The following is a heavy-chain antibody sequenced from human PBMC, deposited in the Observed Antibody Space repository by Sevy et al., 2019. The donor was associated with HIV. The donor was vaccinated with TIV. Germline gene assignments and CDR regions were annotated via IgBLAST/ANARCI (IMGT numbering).Heavy chain of an antibody. CDR3: TRGSYGAGDY. CDR1: GFTFGDNF. D-gene: IGHD3-10*01. J-gene: IGHJ4*02. CDR2: IRGKAHGGTT. Sequence: GGSLRLSCKASGFTFGDNFLSWFGQPPGKGRGWVGFIRGKAHGGTTEYAGFVIGRFTISRDDSKSFAYLQMNSLKTEDTAVYYCTRGSYGAGDYWGQGTLVTVSS. V-gene: IGHV3-49*03.